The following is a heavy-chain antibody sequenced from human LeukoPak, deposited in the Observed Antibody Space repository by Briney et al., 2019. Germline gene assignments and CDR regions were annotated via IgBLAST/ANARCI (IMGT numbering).Heavy chain of an antibody. D-gene: IGHD5-18*01. CDR3: AREGVGTAMRWTYYYYGMDV. CDR1: GYTFTSYY. CDR2: INPSGGST. J-gene: IGHJ6*02. V-gene: IGHV1-46*01. Sequence: ASVKVSCKASGYTFTSYYMHWVRQAPGQGLEWMGIINPSGGSTSYAQKFQGRVTMTRDTSTSTVYMELSSLRSEDTAVYYCAREGVGTAMRWTYYYYGMDVWGQGTTVTVSS.